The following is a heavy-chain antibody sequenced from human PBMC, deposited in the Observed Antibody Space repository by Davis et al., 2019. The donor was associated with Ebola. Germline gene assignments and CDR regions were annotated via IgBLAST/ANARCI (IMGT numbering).Heavy chain of an antibody. CDR1: GGSISSYY. D-gene: IGHD3-3*01. Sequence: PSETLSLTCTVSGGSISSYYWSWIRQPPGKGLEWIGYIYYSGSTYYNPSLKSRVTISVDTSKNQFSLKLSSVTAADTAVYYCARIDFWSGYPGAFDIWGQGTMVTVSS. J-gene: IGHJ3*02. V-gene: IGHV4-59*01. CDR3: ARIDFWSGYPGAFDI. CDR2: IYYSGST.